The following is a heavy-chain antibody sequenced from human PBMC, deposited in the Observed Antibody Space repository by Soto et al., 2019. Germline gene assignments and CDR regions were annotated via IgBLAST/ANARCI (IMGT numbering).Heavy chain of an antibody. CDR3: AGPGYSSQDY. Sequence: SLRLSCAASGFTFSSFALSWVRQAPGKGLEWVSAISGSGDGVDYADSVKGQFTISRDNSKNTLYLQMNSLRVGDTAVYYCAGPGYSSQDYWGQGTLVTVSS. V-gene: IGHV3-23*01. CDR2: ISGSGDGV. CDR1: GFTFSSFA. J-gene: IGHJ4*02. D-gene: IGHD5-18*01.